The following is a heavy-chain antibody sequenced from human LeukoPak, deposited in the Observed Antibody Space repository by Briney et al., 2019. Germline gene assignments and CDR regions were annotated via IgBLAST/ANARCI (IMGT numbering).Heavy chain of an antibody. V-gene: IGHV3-66*01. CDR1: GFTVSSTY. CDR2: IHSGGTT. CDR3: ARVPDY. J-gene: IGHJ4*02. Sequence: PGGSLRLSCAASGFTVSSTYMSWVRQAPGKGLEWVSVIHSGGTTYYADSVKGRFTISRDNSKNTLYLQMNSLRAEDTAVYYCARVPDYWGQGTLVTVSS.